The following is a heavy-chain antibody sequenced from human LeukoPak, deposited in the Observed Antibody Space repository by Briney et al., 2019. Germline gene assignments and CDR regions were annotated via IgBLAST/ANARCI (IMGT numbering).Heavy chain of an antibody. Sequence: GSLRLSCAASGFTVSSNYMSWVRQAPGKGLEWTGYIYYSGSTNYNPSLNSRVTISVDTSKNQFSLRLSSVTAADTAIYYCARAVSGRFDYWGQGTLVTVSS. CDR3: ARAVSGRFDY. D-gene: IGHD6-19*01. J-gene: IGHJ4*02. CDR2: IYYSGST. CDR1: GFTVSSNY. V-gene: IGHV4-59*08.